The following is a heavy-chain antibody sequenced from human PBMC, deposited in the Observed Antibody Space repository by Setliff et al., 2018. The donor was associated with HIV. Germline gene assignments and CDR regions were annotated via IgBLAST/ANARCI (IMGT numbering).Heavy chain of an antibody. CDR1: VGSFSGYY. V-gene: IGHV4-34*01. D-gene: IGHD3-22*01. CDR2: ISHSGRT. Sequence: PSETLSLTCAVYVGSFSGYYWSWIRQPPGKGLEWIGEISHSGRTNYNPSLKSRVTISVDTSKNQSSLKLSSVTAADTAVYYCARGPLDSSGYRSDAFDIWGQGTMVTVSS. CDR3: ARGPLDSSGYRSDAFDI. J-gene: IGHJ3*02.